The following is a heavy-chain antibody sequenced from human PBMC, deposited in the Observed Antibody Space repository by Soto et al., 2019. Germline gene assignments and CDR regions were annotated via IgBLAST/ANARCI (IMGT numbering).Heavy chain of an antibody. V-gene: IGHV3-30*18. CDR1: GFTFSNYG. CDR2: ISYDGNDK. J-gene: IGHJ4*02. Sequence: QVQLVESGGGVVQPGRSLRLSCAASGFTFSNYGMHWVRQAPGKGLEWVAAISYDGNDKYYADSVKGRFTISRDNSKNTLYLQMNNLRSEDTAVYYCAKDHLETTVTTPSYWGQGTLVTVS. D-gene: IGHD4-17*01. CDR3: AKDHLETTVTTPSY.